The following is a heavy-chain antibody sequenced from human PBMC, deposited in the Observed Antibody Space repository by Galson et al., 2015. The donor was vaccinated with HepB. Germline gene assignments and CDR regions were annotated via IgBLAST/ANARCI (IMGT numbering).Heavy chain of an antibody. CDR1: GYTFTSYA. D-gene: IGHD1-1*01. V-gene: IGHV1-3*01. CDR2: INAGNGNT. Sequence: SVKVSCKASGYTFTSYAMHWVRQAPGQRLEWMGWINAGNGNTKYSQKFQGRVTITRDTSASTAYMELSSLRSEDTAVYYCARDERVQLELLGRKSWFDPWGQGTLVTVSS. J-gene: IGHJ5*02. CDR3: ARDERVQLELLGRKSWFDP.